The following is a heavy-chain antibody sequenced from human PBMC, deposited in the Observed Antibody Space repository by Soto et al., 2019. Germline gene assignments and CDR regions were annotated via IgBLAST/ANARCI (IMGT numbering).Heavy chain of an antibody. V-gene: IGHV3-23*01. Sequence: GSLRLSCAASGFTFNNYALSWVRQAPGKGLEWVSGISSGGKTYYADSVKGRFTISRDTAKDTLSLQMNSLRAEDTAVYYCAKSTIMVRGLIFGYWGQGTLVTVSS. CDR1: GFTFNNYA. J-gene: IGHJ4*02. D-gene: IGHD3-10*01. CDR2: ISSGGKT. CDR3: AKSTIMVRGLIFGY.